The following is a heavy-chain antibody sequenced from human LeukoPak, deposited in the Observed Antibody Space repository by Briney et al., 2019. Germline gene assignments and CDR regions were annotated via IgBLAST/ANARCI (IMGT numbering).Heavy chain of an antibody. J-gene: IGHJ5*02. D-gene: IGHD2-2*01. Sequence: PSDTLSLTCAVSGYSLSSGYYWGWIRQPPGKGLEWIGSIYHSGSTYYNPSLKSRVTISEDTSNNQFSLKLSAVTAEDTAVYYRSRRLGAIVVVPAAMLGGWFAPRGQGSLVTVSS. CDR2: IYHSGST. CDR1: GYSLSSGYY. CDR3: SRRLGAIVVVPAAMLGGWFAP. V-gene: IGHV4-38-2*01.